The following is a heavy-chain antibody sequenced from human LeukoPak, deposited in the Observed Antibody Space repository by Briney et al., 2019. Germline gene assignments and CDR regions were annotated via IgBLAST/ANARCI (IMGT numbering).Heavy chain of an antibody. D-gene: IGHD1-26*01. CDR1: GYTFTSYG. J-gene: IGHJ4*02. CDR2: ISAYNGNT. CDR3: ARGSYYDWFDY. V-gene: IGHV1-18*01. Sequence: ASVKVSCKASGYTFTSYGISWVRQAPGQGLELMGWISAYNGNTNYAQKLHGRVTMTTDTSTSTAYLELGSLRSDDRAVYYCARGSYYDWFDYWGQGTLVTVSS.